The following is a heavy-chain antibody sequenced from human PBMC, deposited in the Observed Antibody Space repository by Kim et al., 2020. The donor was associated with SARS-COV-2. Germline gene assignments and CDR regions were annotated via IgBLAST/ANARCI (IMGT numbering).Heavy chain of an antibody. D-gene: IGHD6-13*01. J-gene: IGHJ2*01. CDR2: IYTSGST. CDR1: GGSISSGSYY. V-gene: IGHV4-61*02. CDR3: ARAGIAAGLYWYFDL. Sequence: SETLSLTCTVSGGSISSGSYYWSWIRQPAGKGLEWIGRIYTSGSTNYNPSLKSRVTISVDTSKNQFSLKLSSVTAADTAVYYCARAGIAAGLYWYFDLWGRGTLVTVSS.